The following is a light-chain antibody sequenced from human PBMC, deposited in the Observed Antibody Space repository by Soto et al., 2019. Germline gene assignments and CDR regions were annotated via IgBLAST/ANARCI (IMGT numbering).Light chain of an antibody. V-gene: IGLV1-40*01. CDR1: SSNIGAGYD. CDR2: ANS. J-gene: IGLJ2*01. Sequence: QSVLTQPPSVSGAPGQRVTISCTGSSSNIGAGYDVHWYQQLPGTAPKLLIYANSNRPSGVPDRFSGSKSGTSASLAITGLQAEDEADYYCQSYDSSLSGVFSGGTKLTVL. CDR3: QSYDSSLSGV.